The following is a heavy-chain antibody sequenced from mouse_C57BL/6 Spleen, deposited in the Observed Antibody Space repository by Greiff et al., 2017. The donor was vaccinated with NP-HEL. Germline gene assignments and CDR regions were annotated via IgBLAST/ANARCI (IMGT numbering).Heavy chain of an antibody. CDR3: AREAGTGGMDY. V-gene: IGHV1-52*01. CDR2: IDPSDSET. Sequence: VQLQQPGAELVRPGSSVKLSCKASGYTFTSYWMHWVKQRPIQGLEWIGNIDPSDSETHYNQKFKDKATLTVDKSSSTAYMQLSSLTSEDSAVYYCAREAGTGGMDYWGQGTSVTVSS. CDR1: GYTFTSYW. D-gene: IGHD3-3*01. J-gene: IGHJ4*01.